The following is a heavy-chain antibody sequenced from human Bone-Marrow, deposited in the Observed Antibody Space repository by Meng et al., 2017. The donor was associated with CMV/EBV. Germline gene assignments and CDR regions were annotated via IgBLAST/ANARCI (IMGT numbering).Heavy chain of an antibody. D-gene: IGHD3-10*01. J-gene: IGHJ4*02. CDR2: IRYDGSNK. V-gene: IGHV3-30*02. CDR1: GFTFSSYG. CDR3: AKDYYYGSGSYYCFDY. Sequence: GESLKISCAASGFTFSSYGMHWVRQAPGKGLEWVAFIRYDGSNKYYADSVKGRFTISRDNSKNTLYLQMNSLRAEDTAVYYCAKDYYYGSGSYYCFDYWGQGTLVTVSS.